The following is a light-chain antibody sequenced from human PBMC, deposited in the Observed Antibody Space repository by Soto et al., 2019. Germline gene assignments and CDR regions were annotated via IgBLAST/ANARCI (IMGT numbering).Light chain of an antibody. CDR2: GAS. CDR1: QSVSSY. CDR3: QQYNKWPSWT. Sequence: EIVLTQSPATLSLSPGERATLSCRASQSVSSYLVWYQQKPGQAPGLLIYGASTRATGIPARFSGSGSGAEFTLTISSLQSEDFAVYYCQQYNKWPSWTFGQGTKVDIK. J-gene: IGKJ1*01. V-gene: IGKV3-15*01.